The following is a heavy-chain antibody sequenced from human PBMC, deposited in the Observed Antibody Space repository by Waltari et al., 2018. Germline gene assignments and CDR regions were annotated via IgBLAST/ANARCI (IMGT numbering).Heavy chain of an antibody. D-gene: IGHD1-26*01. Sequence: VQLLVSGEAVVRLGGSLHSPVPISGSTFTGFALHWARRGPGKGLEWVAFIGYDKNEKYYQDSVKGRFTISRDNSRNNLYLQMDSLTPEDTGVYYCAAYTGSPSRPGPPSLWGRGTLVTVAS. CDR2: IGYDKNEK. CDR1: GSTFTGFA. CDR3: AAYTGSPSRPGPPSL. J-gene: IGHJ4*02. V-gene: IGHV3-30*02.